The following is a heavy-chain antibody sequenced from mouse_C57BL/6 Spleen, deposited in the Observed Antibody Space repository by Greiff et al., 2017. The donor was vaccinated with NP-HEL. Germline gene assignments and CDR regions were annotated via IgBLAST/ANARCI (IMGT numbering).Heavy chain of an antibody. CDR2: IHPNSGST. CDR3: ARLRHYYGSSYERDYYAMDY. Sequence: QVQLQQPGAELVKPGASVKLSCKASGYTFTSYWMHWVKQRPGQGLEWIGMIHPNSGSTNYNEKFKSKATLTVDKSSSTAYMQLSSLTSEDSAVYYCARLRHYYGSSYERDYYAMDYWGQGTSVTVSS. CDR1: GYTFTSYW. J-gene: IGHJ4*01. V-gene: IGHV1-64*01. D-gene: IGHD1-1*01.